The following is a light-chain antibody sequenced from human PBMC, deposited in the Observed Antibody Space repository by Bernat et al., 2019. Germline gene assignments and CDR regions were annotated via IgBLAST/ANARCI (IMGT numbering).Light chain of an antibody. CDR1: QSLSHTDGRTY. J-gene: IGKJ2*01. CDR2: EVS. Sequence: VMTQTPLVPSVTLGQSASISCKSSQSLSHTDGRTYLSWYLQKAGQPPQVLIYEVSNRFSGVADRFSGSGSGTDFTLRISRVEAEDVGFYYCMQSILLPYTFGQGTKLEIK. CDR3: MQSILLPYT. V-gene: IGKV2D-29*01.